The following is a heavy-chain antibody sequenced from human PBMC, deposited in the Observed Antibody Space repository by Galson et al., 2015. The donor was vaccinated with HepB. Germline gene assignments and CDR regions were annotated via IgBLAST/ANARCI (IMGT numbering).Heavy chain of an antibody. CDR2: IYYSGIT. D-gene: IGHD6-19*01. Sequence: QPPGKGLEWFGSIYYSGITNYNPSLKSRVTISLDTSKNQFSLKLRSVTAADTAVYYCARVSLSSSGWYVRYGLDVWGQGTTVTVSS. V-gene: IGHV4-39*07. CDR3: ARVSLSSSGWYVRYGLDV. J-gene: IGHJ6*02.